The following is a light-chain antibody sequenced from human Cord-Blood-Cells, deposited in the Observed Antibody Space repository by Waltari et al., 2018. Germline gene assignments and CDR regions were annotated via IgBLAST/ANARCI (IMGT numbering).Light chain of an antibody. Sequence: EIVMTQSPATLSVSPGDRATLSCRASQSVSSNLAWYQQKPAQAPRLLNYGASTRATGIPARCSGSGSGTEFTLTISSLQYEDVAVYYCQQYNNWGTFGQGTKVEIK. J-gene: IGKJ1*01. CDR3: QQYNNWGT. V-gene: IGKV3-15*01. CDR1: QSVSSN. CDR2: GAS.